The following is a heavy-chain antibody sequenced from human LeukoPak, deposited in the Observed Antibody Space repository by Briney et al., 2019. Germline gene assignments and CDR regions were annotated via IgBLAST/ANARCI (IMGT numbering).Heavy chain of an antibody. Sequence: GGSLRLSCAASGFTFSNYAMNWVRQAPGKGLEWVSAISGSGGSTDYADSVKGRFTISRDNSKNTVYLQMNSLRAEDTAVYYCAKDQGPQYDYWGQGTLVTVSS. J-gene: IGHJ4*02. V-gene: IGHV3-23*01. D-gene: IGHD4-11*01. CDR2: ISGSGGST. CDR1: GFTFSNYA. CDR3: AKDQGPQYDY.